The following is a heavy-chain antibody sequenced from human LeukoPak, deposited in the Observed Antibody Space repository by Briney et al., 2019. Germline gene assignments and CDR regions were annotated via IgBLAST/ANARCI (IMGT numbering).Heavy chain of an antibody. CDR1: GGSISSSSYY. V-gene: IGHV4-39*01. CDR3: AGWWITMVRGVRNWFDP. J-gene: IGHJ5*02. Sequence: TSETLSLTCTVSGGSISSSSYYWGWIRQPPGKGLEWIGSIYYSGSTYYNPSLKSRVTISVDTSKNQFSLKLSSVTAADTAVYYCAGWWITMVRGVRNWFDPWGQGTLVTVSS. D-gene: IGHD3-10*01. CDR2: IYYSGST.